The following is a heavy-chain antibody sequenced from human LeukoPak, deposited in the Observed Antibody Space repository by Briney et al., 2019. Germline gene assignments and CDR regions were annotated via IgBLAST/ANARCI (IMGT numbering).Heavy chain of an antibody. J-gene: IGHJ4*02. CDR3: ASGRGYYEY. CDR1: GLTFTTSA. V-gene: IGHV3-23*01. Sequence: GGSLRLSCAATGLTFTTSAMSWVRQAPGKGLELVSSISGSGGSSYHADSVKGRFTISRDNSKNTVYLHMNSLRADDTAIYYCASGRGYYEYWGQGTLVTVSS. D-gene: IGHD2-15*01. CDR2: ISGSGGSS.